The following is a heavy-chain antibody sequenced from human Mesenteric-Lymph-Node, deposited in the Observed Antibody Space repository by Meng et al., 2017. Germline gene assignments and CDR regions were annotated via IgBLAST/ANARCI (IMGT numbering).Heavy chain of an antibody. CDR1: GYTFTSYG. CDR2: ISAYNSNT. CDR3: ARNRPRGVATGANWFDP. J-gene: IGHJ5*02. Sequence: QVQLAQSGAEVKKPGASVKVSCKASGYTFTSYGISWVRQAPGQGLEWMGWISAYNSNTNYAQKLQGRVTMTTDTSTSTAYMELRSLRSDDTAVYYCARNRPRGVATGANWFDPWGQGTLVTVSS. V-gene: IGHV1-18*01. D-gene: IGHD5-12*01.